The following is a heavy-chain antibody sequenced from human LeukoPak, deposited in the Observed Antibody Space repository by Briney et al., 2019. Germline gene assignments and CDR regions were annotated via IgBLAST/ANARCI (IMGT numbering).Heavy chain of an antibody. CDR1: GGSLSSSSYY. V-gene: IGHV4-39*07. J-gene: IGHJ4*02. Sequence: SETLSLTCTVSGGSLSSSSYYWGWLRQPPGRGLEWLGSIYYSGGTYYNPSLKSRVTMTLDTSKNQLSLKLTSVTAADTAVYYCARGVYGSALPNNYWGQGTLVTLSS. D-gene: IGHD3-10*01. CDR2: IYYSGGT. CDR3: ARGVYGSALPNNY.